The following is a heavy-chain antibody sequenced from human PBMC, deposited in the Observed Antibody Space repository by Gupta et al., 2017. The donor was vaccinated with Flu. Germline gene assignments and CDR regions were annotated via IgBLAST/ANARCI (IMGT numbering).Heavy chain of an antibody. V-gene: IGHV1-2*02. CDR1: GYSFTDYY. Sequence: QVQMVQSGAEVKRPGASVKVSCKTSGYSFTDYYMHWVRQAPGQGLEWMGWINPASGGTNHAQRFQGRLAMPRDTTINTVYMELSRLTYDDTAVYLGVRDVIRGAMDVWGHGTTVTVSS. CDR3: VRDVIRGAMDV. CDR2: INPASGGT. D-gene: IGHD2/OR15-2a*01. J-gene: IGHJ6*02.